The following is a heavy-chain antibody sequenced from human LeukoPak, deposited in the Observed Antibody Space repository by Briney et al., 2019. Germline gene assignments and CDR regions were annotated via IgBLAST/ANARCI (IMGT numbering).Heavy chain of an antibody. CDR1: GYSFTSYW. J-gene: IGHJ4*02. Sequence: GESLKISCKGSGYSFTSYWIGWVRQMPGKGLEWVSAISGSGGSTYYADSVKGRFTISRDNSKNTLYLQMNSLRAEDTAVYYCAKDYRYCSGGSCYSGYYFDYWGQGTLVTVSS. CDR3: AKDYRYCSGGSCYSGYYFDY. V-gene: IGHV3-23*01. CDR2: ISGSGGST. D-gene: IGHD2-15*01.